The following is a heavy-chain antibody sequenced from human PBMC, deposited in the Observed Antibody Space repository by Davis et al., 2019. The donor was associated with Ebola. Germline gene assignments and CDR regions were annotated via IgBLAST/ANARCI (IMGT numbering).Heavy chain of an antibody. Sequence: ASVKVSCKASGYTFTSYYMHWVRQAPGQGLEWMGIINPSGGSTIYAQKFQGRVTMTRDTSTSTVYMELSSLRSEDTAVYYCARVGSGYDPEDYWGQGTLVTVSS. V-gene: IGHV1-46*01. J-gene: IGHJ4*02. D-gene: IGHD5-12*01. CDR2: INPSGGST. CDR1: GYTFTSYY. CDR3: ARVGSGYDPEDY.